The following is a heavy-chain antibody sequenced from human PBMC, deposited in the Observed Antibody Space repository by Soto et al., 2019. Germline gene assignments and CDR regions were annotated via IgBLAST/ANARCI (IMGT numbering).Heavy chain of an antibody. J-gene: IGHJ5*02. Sequence: SETLSLTCTVSGGSISSYCWSWIRQPPGKGLEWIGYIYYSGSTNYNPSLKSRVTISVDTSKNQFSLKLSSVTAADTAVYYCARSTYYDFWSGYYGKWFDPWGQGTLVTVSS. V-gene: IGHV4-59*13. D-gene: IGHD3-3*01. CDR1: GGSISSYC. CDR3: ARSTYYDFWSGYYGKWFDP. CDR2: IYYSGST.